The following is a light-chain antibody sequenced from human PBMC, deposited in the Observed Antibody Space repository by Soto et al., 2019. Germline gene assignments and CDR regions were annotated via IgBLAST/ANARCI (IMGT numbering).Light chain of an antibody. CDR2: RNN. J-gene: IGLJ3*02. V-gene: IGLV1-44*01. Sequence: QSVLTQPPSASGTPGQSVSISCSGSSSNSGSNTVNWYQQLPGAAPKLLLYRNNQRPSGVPDRISGSRSGTSASLAITGLQSDDEADYYCATWDDSLNAWVFGGGTKVTVL. CDR1: SSNSGSNT. CDR3: ATWDDSLNAWV.